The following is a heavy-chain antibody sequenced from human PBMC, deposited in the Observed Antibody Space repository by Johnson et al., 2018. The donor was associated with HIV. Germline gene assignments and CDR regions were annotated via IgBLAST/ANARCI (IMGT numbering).Heavy chain of an antibody. J-gene: IGHJ3*02. D-gene: IGHD5-24*01. Sequence: QVQLVESGGGVVQPGRSLRLSCAASGFTFSSFGMHWVRQDPGKGLEWVALISYDGNNKYYADSVKGRFTISRENSKNTLFLQMNSLRAEDTAVYYCAKDEGDGYRHDAFDSWGQGTMVTVSS. V-gene: IGHV3-30*18. CDR2: ISYDGNNK. CDR3: AKDEGDGYRHDAFDS. CDR1: GFTFSSFG.